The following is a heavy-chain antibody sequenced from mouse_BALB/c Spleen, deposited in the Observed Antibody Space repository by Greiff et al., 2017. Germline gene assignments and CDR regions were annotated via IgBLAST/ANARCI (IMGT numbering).Heavy chain of an antibody. V-gene: IGHV3-2*02. D-gene: IGHD1-1*01. CDR1: GYSITSDYA. J-gene: IGHJ4*01. Sequence: EVQLVESGPGLVKPSQSLSLTCTVTGYSITSDYAWNWIRQFPGNKLEWMGYISYSGSTSYNPSLKSRISITRDTSKNQFFLQLNSVTTEDTATYYCARGASYGSSYLYAMDYWGQGTSVTVSS. CDR3: ARGASYGSSYLYAMDY. CDR2: ISYSGST.